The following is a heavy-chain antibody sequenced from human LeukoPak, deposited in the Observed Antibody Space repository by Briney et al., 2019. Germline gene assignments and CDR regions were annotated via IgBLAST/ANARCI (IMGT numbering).Heavy chain of an antibody. D-gene: IGHD3-16*01. Sequence: ASVKVSCKASGYTFMSYGISWVRQAPGQGLEWMGKINPNGGSANYAQKFQGRVTLTRDSSTSTVYMQLSSLRSEDTAVYYCARDGFAAIGVTWSDHWGQGTLVTVSS. CDR1: GYTFMSYG. CDR3: ARDGFAAIGVTWSDH. J-gene: IGHJ4*02. V-gene: IGHV1-46*01. CDR2: INPNGGSA.